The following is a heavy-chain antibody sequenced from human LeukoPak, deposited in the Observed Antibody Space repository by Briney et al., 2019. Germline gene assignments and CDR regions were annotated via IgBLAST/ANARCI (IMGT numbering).Heavy chain of an antibody. Sequence: GGSLRLSCAASGFTFSSYGMSWVRQAPGKGLEWVSAISGSGGSTYYADSVKGRFTISRDNSKNTLYLQMNSLRAEDTAVYYGPRQPSNYYVSRVFSYGLDYWGREPWSPSPQ. V-gene: IGHV3-23*01. CDR3: PRQPSNYYVSRVFSYGLDY. CDR2: ISGSGGST. D-gene: IGHD3-22*01. J-gene: IGHJ4*02. CDR1: GFTFSSYG.